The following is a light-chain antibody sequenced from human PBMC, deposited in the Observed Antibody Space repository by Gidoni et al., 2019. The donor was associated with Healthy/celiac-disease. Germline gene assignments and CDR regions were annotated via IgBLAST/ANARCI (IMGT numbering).Light chain of an antibody. Sequence: DIQMTQSPSSLSASVGDRVTITCRASQGISNSLAWYQQKPGKAPKLLLYAASRLESGVPSRFSGSGSGTDYTLTISSLQPEDCATYYCQQYYSTSLLTFGGGTKVEIK. CDR1: QGISNS. J-gene: IGKJ4*01. CDR2: AAS. CDR3: QQYYSTSLLT. V-gene: IGKV1-NL1*01.